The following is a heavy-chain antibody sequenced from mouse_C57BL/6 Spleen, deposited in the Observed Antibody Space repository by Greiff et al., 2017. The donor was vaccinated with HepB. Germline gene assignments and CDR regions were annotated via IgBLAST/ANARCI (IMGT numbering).Heavy chain of an antibody. CDR2: ISSGSSTI. Sequence: EVHLVESGGGLVKPGGSLKLSCAASGFTFSDYGMHWVRQAPEKGLEWVAYISSGSSTIYYADTVKGRFTISRDNAKNTLFLQMTSLRSEDTAMYYCARPGYYGVYFDYWGQGTTLTVSS. D-gene: IGHD2-3*01. CDR3: ARPGYYGVYFDY. CDR1: GFTFSDYG. J-gene: IGHJ2*01. V-gene: IGHV5-17*01.